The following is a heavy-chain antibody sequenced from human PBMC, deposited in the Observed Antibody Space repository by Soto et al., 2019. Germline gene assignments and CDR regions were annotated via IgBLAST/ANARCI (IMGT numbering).Heavy chain of an antibody. V-gene: IGHV1-24*01. CDR3: ARGGNSGPVFLDYYYYGMDV. CDR2: FDPEDGET. J-gene: IGHJ6*02. CDR1: GYTLTELS. Sequence: ASVKVSCKVSGYTLTELSMHWVRQAPGKGLEWMGGFDPEDGETIYAQKLQGRVTMTTDTSTSTAYMELRSLRSDDTAVYYCARGGNSGPVFLDYYYYGMDVWGQGTTVTVS. D-gene: IGHD2-21*02.